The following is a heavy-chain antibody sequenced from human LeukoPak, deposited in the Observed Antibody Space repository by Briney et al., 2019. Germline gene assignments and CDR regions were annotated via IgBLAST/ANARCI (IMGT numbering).Heavy chain of an antibody. V-gene: IGHV1-2*02. Sequence: GASVKVSCKASGYTFTGYYMHWVRQAPGQGLEWMGWINPNSGGTNYAQKFQGRVTMTRDTSISTAYMELSRLRSDDTAVYYCARDRPRSLGYCSGGSCYSTRFDPWGQGTLVTVSS. D-gene: IGHD2-15*01. CDR3: ARDRPRSLGYCSGGSCYSTRFDP. CDR2: INPNSGGT. J-gene: IGHJ5*02. CDR1: GYTFTGYY.